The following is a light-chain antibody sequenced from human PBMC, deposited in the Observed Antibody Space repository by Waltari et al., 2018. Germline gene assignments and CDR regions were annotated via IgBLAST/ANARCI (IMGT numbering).Light chain of an antibody. Sequence: SYVLTQPPSVSVAPGKTASITCEKNNIGSKSVHWYQQKPGQAPVLVVYDDRDRPSGIPERFSGSNSGNSATLTISSVEAGDEADYYCQVWDSNSDHHYVFGTGTKVTVL. CDR2: DDR. CDR3: QVWDSNSDHHYV. CDR1: NIGSKS. V-gene: IGLV3-21*03. J-gene: IGLJ1*01.